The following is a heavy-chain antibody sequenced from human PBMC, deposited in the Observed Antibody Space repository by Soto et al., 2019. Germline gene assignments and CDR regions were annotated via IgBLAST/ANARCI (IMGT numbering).Heavy chain of an antibody. D-gene: IGHD3-10*01. Sequence: ESGPTLVNPTQTLTLTCTFSGFSLSTSGMCVSWIRQPPGKALEWLALIDWDDDKYYSTSLKTRLTISKDTSKNQVVLTMTNMDPVDTATYYCARIIGYGSGSYYNWDYYYGMDVWGQGTTVTVSS. J-gene: IGHJ6*02. CDR2: IDWDDDK. V-gene: IGHV2-70*01. CDR1: GFSLSTSGMC. CDR3: ARIIGYGSGSYYNWDYYYGMDV.